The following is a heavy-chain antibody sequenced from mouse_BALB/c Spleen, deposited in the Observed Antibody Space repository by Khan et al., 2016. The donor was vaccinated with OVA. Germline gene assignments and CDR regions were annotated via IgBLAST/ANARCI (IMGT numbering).Heavy chain of an antibody. V-gene: IGHV1-7*01. CDR2: INPSTGYP. CDR3: ARRGLRWDFDY. J-gene: IGHJ2*01. D-gene: IGHD1-1*01. Sequence: QVQLQQSGAELAKPGASVKMSCKASGYTFINYWIIWVKQRPGQGLEWIGYINPSTGYPAYNQNFKDKATLTADKSSSTAYMQLSSLTSEDAAVYDCARRGLRWDFDYWGQGTTLTVSS. CDR1: GYTFINYW.